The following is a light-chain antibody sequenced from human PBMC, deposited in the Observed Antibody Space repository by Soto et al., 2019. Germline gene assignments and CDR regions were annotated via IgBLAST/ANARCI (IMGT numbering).Light chain of an antibody. CDR3: QQYGTSPPWT. Sequence: EIVLTQSPGTLSLSPGERATLSCRASQSVTSNYLAWYQQKPGQAPRLLIYAASRRAPGIPDRFSASGSGTDFTLTISRLEPEDFAVYFCQQYGTSPPWTCGQGAKVDIK. CDR2: AAS. V-gene: IGKV3-20*01. J-gene: IGKJ1*01. CDR1: QSVTSNY.